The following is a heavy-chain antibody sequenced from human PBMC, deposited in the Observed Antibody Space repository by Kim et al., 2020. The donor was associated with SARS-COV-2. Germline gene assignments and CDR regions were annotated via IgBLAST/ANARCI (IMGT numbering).Heavy chain of an antibody. CDR3: ARAIAAAGKRTGFDP. D-gene: IGHD6-13*01. Sequence: SETLSLTCTVSGGSISSYYWSWIRQPPGKGLEWIGYIYYSGSTNYNPSLKSRVTISVDTSKNQFSLKLSSVTAADTAVYYCARAIAAAGKRTGFDPWGQGTLVTVSS. J-gene: IGHJ5*02. CDR1: GGSISSYY. CDR2: IYYSGST. V-gene: IGHV4-59*01.